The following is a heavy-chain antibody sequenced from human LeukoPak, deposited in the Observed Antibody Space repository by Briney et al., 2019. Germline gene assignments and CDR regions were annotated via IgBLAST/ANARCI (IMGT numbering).Heavy chain of an antibody. CDR2: IYYSGST. V-gene: IGHV4-30-4*01. Sequence: SETLSLTCTVSGGSISSGDYSWSWSRQPPGKGLEWIGYIYYSGSTYYNPSPKSRVTISVDTSKNQFSLKLSSVTAADTAVYYCARGYLLRFLEWSRTLITPHWFDPWGQGTLVTVSS. CDR3: ARGYLLRFLEWSRTLITPHWFDP. J-gene: IGHJ5*02. D-gene: IGHD3-3*01. CDR1: GGSISSGDYS.